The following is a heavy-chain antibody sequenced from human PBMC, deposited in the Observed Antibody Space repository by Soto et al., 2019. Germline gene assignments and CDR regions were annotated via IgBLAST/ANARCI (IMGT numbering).Heavy chain of an antibody. V-gene: IGHV1-18*01. D-gene: IGHD6-13*01. J-gene: IGHJ6*02. CDR1: GYTFTSYG. CDR3: ARGRNSSSWYWVYYYYGMDV. CDR2: ISAYNGNT. Sequence: ASVKVSCKASGYTFTSYGIGWVRQAPGQGLEWMGWISAYNGNTNYAQKLQGRVTMTTDTSTSTAYMELRSLRSDDTAVYYCARGRNSSSWYWVYYYYGMDVWGQGTTVTVSS.